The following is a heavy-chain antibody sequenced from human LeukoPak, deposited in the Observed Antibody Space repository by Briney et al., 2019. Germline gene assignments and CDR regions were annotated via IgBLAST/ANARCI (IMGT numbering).Heavy chain of an antibody. CDR1: GFSITSGYF. CDR3: ARGQIYDYWTPVSWKFDL. J-gene: IGHJ2*01. V-gene: IGHV4-38-2*02. CDR2: IYTTGAGS. D-gene: IGHD3/OR15-3a*01. Sequence: SPSETLSLTCSVSGFSITSGYFWGWIRQSPGKGLEWIGNIYTTGAGSTYNPSVKSRVTLFSDKAKNQLSLKMNSVTAADTAVYYCARGQIYDYWTPVSWKFDLWGRGTLVSVSS.